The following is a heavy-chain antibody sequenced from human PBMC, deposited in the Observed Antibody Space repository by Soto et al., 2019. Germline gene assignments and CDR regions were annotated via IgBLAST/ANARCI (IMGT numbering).Heavy chain of an antibody. J-gene: IGHJ6*02. D-gene: IGHD3-16*01. V-gene: IGHV2-5*02. CDR3: ARGLSWGGPPPPTAYYGMDV. CDR1: GFSLSFSGVG. Sequence: QITLKESGPTLVKPTQTVTLTCTFSGFSLSFSGVGVGWIRQPPGKALEWLAVIYWDDDKQYRPSLRSRLTIPKEPSKNPVLLKKTNMGPVDTGTYYCARGLSWGGPPPPTAYYGMDVWGQGTTVTVSS. CDR2: IYWDDDK.